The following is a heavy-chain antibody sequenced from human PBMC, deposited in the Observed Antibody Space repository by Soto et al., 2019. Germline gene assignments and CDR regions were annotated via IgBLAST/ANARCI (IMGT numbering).Heavy chain of an antibody. J-gene: IGHJ5*02. CDR3: CEIKRRDQYSTSGYWFDP. CDR2: IKSKADGETK. V-gene: IGHV3-15*01. Sequence: EMHLVDSGGGLVKPGGSLRLSCAASGFTFSHAWMSWVRQAPGKGLEWVGRIKSKADGETKDYGAPVRGRFTISRDDSQDILYLHMNSLRIEDSAVYYCCEIKRRDQYSTSGYWFDPWGPGTLVTVSS. CDR1: GFTFSHAW. D-gene: IGHD4-4*01.